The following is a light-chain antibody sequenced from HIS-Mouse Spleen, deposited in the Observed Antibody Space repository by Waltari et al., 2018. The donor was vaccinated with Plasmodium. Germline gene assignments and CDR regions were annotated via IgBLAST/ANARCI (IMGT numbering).Light chain of an antibody. CDR3: CSYAGSYTYV. CDR1: SSDVVCYNY. Sequence: QSALTQPRSVSGSPGPSVTLSCTGPSSDVVCYNYVSWYQQHPGKAPKLMIYDVSKRPSGVPDRFSGSKSGNTASLTISGLQAEDEADYYCCSYAGSYTYVFGTGTKVTVL. J-gene: IGLJ1*01. CDR2: DVS. V-gene: IGLV2-11*01.